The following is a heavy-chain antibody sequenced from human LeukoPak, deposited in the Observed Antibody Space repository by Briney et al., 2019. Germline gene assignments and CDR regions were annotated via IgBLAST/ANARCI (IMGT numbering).Heavy chain of an antibody. V-gene: IGHV3-48*01. CDR2: IDYGGSVT. Sequence: GGSLRLSCSASGFTFTAYTMNRVRQAPGKGPEWVSYIDYGGSVTHYADSVKGRFTISRDNAENSLYLQMNSLRVEDTAVYYCARALNYYYMDVWGKGTTVTVSS. D-gene: IGHD4/OR15-4a*01. CDR3: ARALNYYYMDV. CDR1: GFTFTAYT. J-gene: IGHJ6*03.